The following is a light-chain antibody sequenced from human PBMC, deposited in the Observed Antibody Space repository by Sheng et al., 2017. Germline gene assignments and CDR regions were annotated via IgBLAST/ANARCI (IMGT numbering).Light chain of an antibody. Sequence: EIVLTQSPGTLSLSPGEKATLSCRASQSVSSNYLAWYQQKAGQAPRLLIYGASSRAAGIPDRFSGSGSGTDFTLTISRLEPEDFAVYYCQHYGSSMYTFGQGPSWRSN. V-gene: IGKV3-20*01. CDR1: QSVSSNY. CDR2: GAS. J-gene: IGKJ2*01. CDR3: QHYGSSMYT.